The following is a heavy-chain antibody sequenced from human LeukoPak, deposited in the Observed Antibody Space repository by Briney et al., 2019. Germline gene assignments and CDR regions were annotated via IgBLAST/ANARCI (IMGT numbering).Heavy chain of an antibody. CDR1: GFTFSSYD. J-gene: IGHJ5*02. CDR3: AKGARVGYDILTGLFDP. V-gene: IGHV3-30*18. CDR2: ISYDGSNK. Sequence: PGRSLRLSCAAYGFTFSSYDMHWGRQAPGKGLEWVAVISYDGSNKYYADSVKGRFTISRDNSKNTLYLQMNSLRAEDTAVYYCAKGARVGYDILTGLFDPWGQGSLVTVSS. D-gene: IGHD3-9*01.